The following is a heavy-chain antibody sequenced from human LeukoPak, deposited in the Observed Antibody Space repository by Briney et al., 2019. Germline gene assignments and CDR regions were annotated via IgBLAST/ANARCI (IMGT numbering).Heavy chain of an antibody. CDR1: GFAFSVYA. V-gene: IGHV3-23*01. J-gene: IGHJ5*01. CDR2: INANRGTT. CDR3: AKPISGGLAVTADWFHP. D-gene: IGHD6-19*01. Sequence: AGGSLRLSCTASGFAFSVYAMSWLRQPPGKGLEWVSTINANRGTTSYAASVRGRFTISRDNSKNTLYLQLNTLRADDTATYYCAKPISGGLAVTADWFHPWGQGTLVVVSS.